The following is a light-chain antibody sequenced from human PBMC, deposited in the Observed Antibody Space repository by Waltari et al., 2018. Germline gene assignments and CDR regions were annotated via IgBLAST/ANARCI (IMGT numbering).Light chain of an antibody. CDR1: QSVSSN. V-gene: IGKV3-15*01. J-gene: IGKJ1*01. CDR3: QQYKNWFWT. CDR2: GAS. Sequence: DIALTHSPATLSVPPGDDATLPCRAIQSVSSNLAWYQPKPGQGPRLLIYGASTRATGIPARFSGSGSGTDFTLTISSMQSEDFAVYYCQQYKNWFWTFGQGTKVEI.